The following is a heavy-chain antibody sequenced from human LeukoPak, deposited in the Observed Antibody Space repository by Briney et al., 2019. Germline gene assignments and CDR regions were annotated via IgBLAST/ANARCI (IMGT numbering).Heavy chain of an antibody. CDR3: ARENYDILTGYYKFDY. V-gene: IGHV4-59*01. J-gene: IGHJ4*02. Sequence: SDTLSLTCTVSGGSISSNYRSWIRQPPGKGLEWIGNIYYSESTNYNPSLKSRVTISVDTSKNQFSLKLSSVTAADTAVYYCARENYDILTGYYKFDYWGQGTLVTVSS. CDR2: IYYSEST. CDR1: GGSISSNY. D-gene: IGHD3-9*01.